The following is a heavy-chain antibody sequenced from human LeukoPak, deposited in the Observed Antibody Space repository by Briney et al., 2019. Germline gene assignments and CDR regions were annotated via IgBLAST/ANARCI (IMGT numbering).Heavy chain of an antibody. CDR3: ARDSSSSGFDY. J-gene: IGHJ4*02. CDR2: IYYSGST. Sequence: SETLSLTCAVYNGSFSGHYWTWIRQHPGKGLEWIGYIYYSGSTYYNPSLKSRVTISVDTSKNQFSLKLSSVTAADTAVYYCARDSSSSGFDYWGQGTLVTVSS. CDR1: NGSFSGHY. D-gene: IGHD6-6*01. V-gene: IGHV4-31*11.